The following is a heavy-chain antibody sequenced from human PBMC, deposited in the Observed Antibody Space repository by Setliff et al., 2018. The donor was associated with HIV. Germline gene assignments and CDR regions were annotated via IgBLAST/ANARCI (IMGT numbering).Heavy chain of an antibody. CDR1: GYTFTDYY. D-gene: IGHD6-19*01. V-gene: IGHV1-69-2*01. CDR2: VDPEDGET. CDR3: ATGPPLSSGWSQGAFDI. Sequence: ASVKVSCKASGYTFTDYYMHWVQQAPGKGLEWMGRVDPEDGETIYAEKFQGRVTITADTSTDTAYMELSSLRSEDTAVYYCATGPPLSSGWSQGAFDIWGQGTMVTV. J-gene: IGHJ3*02.